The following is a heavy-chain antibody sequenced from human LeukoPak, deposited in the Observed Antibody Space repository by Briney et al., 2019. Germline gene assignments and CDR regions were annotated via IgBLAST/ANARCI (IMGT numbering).Heavy chain of an antibody. Sequence: SETLSLTCGVSGYSISSGYCWGWIRPPPGKGLEWIGKLHYSGSIYYNPSLKSRVTMSLDTSENQFSLKVTSATAADTAVYYCARIAAGARYYYYFMDVWGKGTTVTVSS. J-gene: IGHJ6*03. CDR3: ARIAAGARYYYYFMDV. D-gene: IGHD6-25*01. V-gene: IGHV4-38-2*01. CDR2: LHYSGSI. CDR1: GYSISSGYC.